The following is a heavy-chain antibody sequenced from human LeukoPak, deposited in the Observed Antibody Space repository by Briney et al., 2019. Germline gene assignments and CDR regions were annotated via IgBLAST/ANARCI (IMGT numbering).Heavy chain of an antibody. CDR3: ANEEWYRFDY. V-gene: IGHV3-21*04. CDR1: GFTFSSYT. D-gene: IGHD2-8*01. Sequence: GGSLRLSCAASGFTFSSYTMSWVRQAPGKGLEWVSSISSSSNYIYYADSVKGRFTISRDNAKNSLFLQMNSLRAEDTTLYYCANEEWYRFDYWGQGTLVTVPS. CDR2: ISSSSNYI. J-gene: IGHJ4*02.